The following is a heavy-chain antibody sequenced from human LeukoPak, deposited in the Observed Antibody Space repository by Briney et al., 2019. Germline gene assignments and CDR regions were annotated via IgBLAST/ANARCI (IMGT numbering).Heavy chain of an antibody. Sequence: SETPSLTCTVSGGSISSYYWSWIRQPPGKGLEWIGYIYYSGSTNYNPSLKSRVTISVDTSKNQFSLKLSSVTAADTAVYYCARSTAALNWFDPWGQGTLVTVSS. V-gene: IGHV4-59*08. CDR2: IYYSGST. CDR1: GGSISSYY. D-gene: IGHD2-2*01. J-gene: IGHJ5*02. CDR3: ARSTAALNWFDP.